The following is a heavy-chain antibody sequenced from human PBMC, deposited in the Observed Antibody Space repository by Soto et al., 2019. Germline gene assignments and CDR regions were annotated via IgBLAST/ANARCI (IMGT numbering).Heavy chain of an antibody. CDR1: GGSISSTNHY. CDR3: ARHGYYYDSTGYYYFV. D-gene: IGHD3-22*01. V-gene: IGHV4-39*01. J-gene: IGHJ4*02. Sequence: PSETLSLTCTVSGGSISSTNHYWGWIRQPPGKGLEWIGDIYYSGMTRYNPSLKSRVTISVDTSMNQFSLKMSSVTAADTAVYYCARHGYYYDSTGYYYFVWGQGTVVTV. CDR2: IYYSGMT.